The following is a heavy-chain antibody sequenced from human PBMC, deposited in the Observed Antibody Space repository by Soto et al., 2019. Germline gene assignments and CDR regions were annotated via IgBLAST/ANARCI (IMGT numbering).Heavy chain of an antibody. Sequence: QITLKESGPTLVKPTQTLTLTCTFSGLSLSTTGVGVGWIRQPPGKALEWLALIYWDDDKRYSPSLKSRLTITMDTYENQVVLTMTNMDPVDTATYYCVQRRWGGDCLQSYSSHSDYGLAVWGQGTTVTVSS. D-gene: IGHD2-21*02. CDR3: VQRRWGGDCLQSYSSHSDYGLAV. CDR1: GLSLSTTGVG. V-gene: IGHV2-5*02. J-gene: IGHJ6*02. CDR2: IYWDDDK.